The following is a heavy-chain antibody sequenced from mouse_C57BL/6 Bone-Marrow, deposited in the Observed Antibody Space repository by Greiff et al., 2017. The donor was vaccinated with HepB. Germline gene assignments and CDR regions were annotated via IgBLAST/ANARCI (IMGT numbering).Heavy chain of an antibody. J-gene: IGHJ3*01. Sequence: VKLQESGPGLVAPSQSLSITCTVSGFSLTSYGIDWVRQPPGKGLEWLGVIWGGGSTNYNSALMSRLSISKDNSKSQVSLKMNSLQTDDTAMYYCAKRGDYDGSGAQAWFAYWGQGTLVTVSA. CDR1: GFSLTSYG. D-gene: IGHD1-1*01. CDR2: IWGGGST. V-gene: IGHV2-9*01. CDR3: AKRGDYDGSGAQAWFAY.